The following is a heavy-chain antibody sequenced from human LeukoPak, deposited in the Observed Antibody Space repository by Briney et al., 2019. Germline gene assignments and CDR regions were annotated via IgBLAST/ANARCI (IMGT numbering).Heavy chain of an antibody. V-gene: IGHV3-21*01. J-gene: IGHJ4*02. Sequence: GGSLRLSCAASGFTFSSYSMNWVRQAPGKGLEWVSSISSSSSYIYYADSVKGRFTISRDNAKNSLYLQMNSLRAEDTAVYYCARDQGGGYSAFDYWGQGTLVTVSS. CDR1: GFTFSSYS. CDR3: ARDQGGGYSAFDY. D-gene: IGHD5-12*01. CDR2: ISSSSSYI.